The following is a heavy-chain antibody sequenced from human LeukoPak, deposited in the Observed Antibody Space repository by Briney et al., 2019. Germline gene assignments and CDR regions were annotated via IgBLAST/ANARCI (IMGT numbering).Heavy chain of an antibody. CDR3: ARGGRWLQLLDY. J-gene: IGHJ4*02. CDR1: GYTFIGYY. Sequence: GASVKVSCKASGYTFIGYYIYWMRQAPGQGLEWVGWINPNTGGTTYAQNFQGRVTMTRDTSISTAYMELSSLISDDTAIYFCARGGRWLQLLDYWGQGTLVTVSS. D-gene: IGHD5-24*01. CDR2: INPNTGGT. V-gene: IGHV1-2*02.